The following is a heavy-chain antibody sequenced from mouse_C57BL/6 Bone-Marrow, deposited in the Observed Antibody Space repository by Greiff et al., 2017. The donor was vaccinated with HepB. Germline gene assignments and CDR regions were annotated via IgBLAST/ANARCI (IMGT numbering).Heavy chain of an antibody. V-gene: IGHV10-1*01. CDR1: GFSFNTYA. Sequence: EVMLVESGGGLVQPKGSLKLSCAASGFSFNTYAMNWVRQAPGKGLEWVARIRSKSNNYATYYADSVKDRFTISRDDSESMLYLQMNNLKTEDTAMDYCVRPGYDWFAYWGQGTLVTVSA. J-gene: IGHJ3*01. CDR2: IRSKSNNYAT. D-gene: IGHD2-3*01. CDR3: VRPGYDWFAY.